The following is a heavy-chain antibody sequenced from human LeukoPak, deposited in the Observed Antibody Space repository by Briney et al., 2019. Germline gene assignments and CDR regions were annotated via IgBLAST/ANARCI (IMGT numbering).Heavy chain of an antibody. CDR3: ARETILGIGLSD. V-gene: IGHV3-74*01. CDR1: VFTLCSHW. CDR2: FYRDGNSI. J-gene: IGHJ4*02. D-gene: IGHD3-3*01. Sequence: GGSLRLSCAASVFTLCSHWMDCVRQAPGKGLEWVSRFYRDGNSIIYADSVEGRLTISRDNAKNTLYLQMNSLRAEDTAVYYCARETILGIGLSDWGQGTLVTVSS.